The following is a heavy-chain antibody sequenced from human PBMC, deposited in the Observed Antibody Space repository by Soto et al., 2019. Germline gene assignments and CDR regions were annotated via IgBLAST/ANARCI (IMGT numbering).Heavy chain of an antibody. Sequence: XGSLRLSCAASGFTFSSYAMSWVRQAPGKGLEWVSAISPSGGRTYYADSVKGRFTVSRDNAKNTLYLQMHSLRAEDTAMYYCASWGPIVPVYHTDFDHWGEGTLVTVSS. CDR1: GFTFSSYA. CDR3: ASWGPIVPVYHTDFDH. J-gene: IGHJ4*02. D-gene: IGHD2-8*01. CDR2: ISPSGGRT. V-gene: IGHV3-23*01.